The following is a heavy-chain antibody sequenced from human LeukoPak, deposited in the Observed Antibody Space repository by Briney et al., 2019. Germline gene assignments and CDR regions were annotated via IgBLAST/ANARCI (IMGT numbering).Heavy chain of an antibody. V-gene: IGHV4-34*01. J-gene: IGHJ4*02. D-gene: IGHD3-10*01. CDR2: INHSGST. CDR3: ARDYYGSGSYYYFDY. Sequence: SETLSLTCAVYGGSFSGYYWSWIRQPPGKGLEWIGEINHSGSTNYNPSLKSRVTISVDTSKNQLSLKLSSVTAADTAVYYCARDYYGSGSYYYFDYWGQGTLVTVSS. CDR1: GGSFSGYY.